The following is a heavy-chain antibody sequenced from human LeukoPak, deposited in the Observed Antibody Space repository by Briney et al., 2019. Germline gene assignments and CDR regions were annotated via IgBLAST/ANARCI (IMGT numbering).Heavy chain of an antibody. J-gene: IGHJ1*01. D-gene: IGHD3-22*01. CDR2: IYYRGST. V-gene: IGHV4-39*01. CDR1: GDSISSSSYY. Sequence: NPSETPSLTCTISGDSISSSSYYWGWIRQPPGKGLEWIGDIYYRGSTYYNPSLKSRVSISIDTSNNQFSLTLNSVTAADTALYFCARRRYYDSTGYLDWGQGTLVTVSS. CDR3: ARRRYYDSTGYLD.